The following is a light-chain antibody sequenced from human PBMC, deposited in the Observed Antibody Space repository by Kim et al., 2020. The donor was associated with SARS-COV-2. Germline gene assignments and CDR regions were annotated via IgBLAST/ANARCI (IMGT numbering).Light chain of an antibody. V-gene: IGLV1-47*02. Sequence: VTISVPGKSAQVGGNILCCGHQHPGAAHPLLIDCNNRPPSGGPARFSAATSGTSASLAISWLRSEDEADYYCAAWDDSLSGYVFGTGTKVTVL. J-gene: IGLJ1*01. CDR1: SAQVGGNI. CDR3: AAWDDSLSGYV. CDR2: CNN.